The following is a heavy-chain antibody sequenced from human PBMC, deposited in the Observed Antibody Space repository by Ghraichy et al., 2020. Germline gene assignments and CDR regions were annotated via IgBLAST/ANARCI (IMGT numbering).Heavy chain of an antibody. V-gene: IGHV3-74*01. CDR1: GFTFSSYW. Sequence: GGSLRLSCAASGFTFSSYWMHWVRQAPGKGVVWVSRINSDGSSISYADSVKGRFTISRDNAKNTLYLQMNSLRAEDTAVYYCARVPFYYYGSGSYFPYWGQGTLVTVSS. CDR2: INSDGSSI. D-gene: IGHD3-10*01. CDR3: ARVPFYYYGSGSYFPY. J-gene: IGHJ4*02.